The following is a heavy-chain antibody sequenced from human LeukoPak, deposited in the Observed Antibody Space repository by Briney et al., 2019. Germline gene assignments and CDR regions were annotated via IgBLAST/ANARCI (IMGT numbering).Heavy chain of an antibody. CDR2: INHSGST. CDR1: GGSFSGYY. D-gene: IGHD3-22*01. V-gene: IGHV4-34*01. CDR3: ASVYYYDSSGYYYAH. J-gene: IGHJ4*02. Sequence: LETLSLTCAVYGGSFSGYYWSWIRQPPGKGLEWIGEINHSGSTNYNPSLKSRVTISVDTSKNQFSLKLSSVTAADTAVYYCASVYYYDSSGYYYAHWGQGTLVTVSS.